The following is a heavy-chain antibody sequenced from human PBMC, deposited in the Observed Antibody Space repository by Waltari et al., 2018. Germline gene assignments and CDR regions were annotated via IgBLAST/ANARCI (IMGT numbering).Heavy chain of an antibody. V-gene: IGHV3-30*02. CDR2: IRYDASDI. Sequence: QVHLVESGGGVVQPGGSLSLSCAASGFTFSAYGMPWVRQAPGKGLEWVAFIRYDASDIYYRDSVKGRFTISRDNSKNTLFLQMSSLRAEDTAVYYCAKVGVGLTTWYAFDIWGQGTMVTVSS. CDR1: GFTFSAYG. J-gene: IGHJ3*02. CDR3: AKVGVGLTTWYAFDI. D-gene: IGHD1-1*01.